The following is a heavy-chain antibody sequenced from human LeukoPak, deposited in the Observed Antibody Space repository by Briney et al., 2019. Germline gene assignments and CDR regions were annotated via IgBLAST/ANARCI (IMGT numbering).Heavy chain of an antibody. J-gene: IGHJ6*04. V-gene: IGHV3-21*06. Sequence: RGSLRLSCAVSGFTFSSYSMNWVRQAPGKGLEWVSSISSSSSYIHYADSLKGRFTISRDNAKNSLYLQVNSLRAEDTAVYYCARSYGSGSYSYYYYYGMDVWGKGTTVTVSS. CDR3: ARSYGSGSYSYYYYYGMDV. CDR1: GFTFSSYS. CDR2: ISSSSSYI. D-gene: IGHD3-10*01.